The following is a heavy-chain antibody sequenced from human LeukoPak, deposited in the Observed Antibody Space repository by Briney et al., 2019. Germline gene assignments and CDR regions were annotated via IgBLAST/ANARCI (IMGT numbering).Heavy chain of an antibody. V-gene: IGHV3-30*04. CDR2: ISYDGSNK. Sequence: QPGGSLRLSCAASGFTFSSYAMHWVRQAPGKGLEWVAVISYDGSNKYYADSVKGRFTISRDNSKNTLYLQMNSLRSEDTAVYYCAKERITAAGHSFYYCYGMDVWGQGTTVTVSS. D-gene: IGHD6-13*01. CDR3: AKERITAAGHSFYYCYGMDV. J-gene: IGHJ6*02. CDR1: GFTFSSYA.